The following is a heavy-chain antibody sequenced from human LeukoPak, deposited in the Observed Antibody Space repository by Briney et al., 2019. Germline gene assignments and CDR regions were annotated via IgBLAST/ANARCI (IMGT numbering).Heavy chain of an antibody. V-gene: IGHV3-43*01. CDR1: GLTFDDYT. J-gene: IGHJ4*02. CDR2: ISWDGGST. CDR3: ANGYTSTSLGTPFDY. Sequence: PGESLRLSCAASGLTFDDYTMHWVRQAPGKGLEWVSLISWDGGSTYYADSVKGRFTISRDNSKNSLYLQMNSLRTEDTALYYCANGYTSTSLGTPFDYWGQGTLVTVSS. D-gene: IGHD6-13*01.